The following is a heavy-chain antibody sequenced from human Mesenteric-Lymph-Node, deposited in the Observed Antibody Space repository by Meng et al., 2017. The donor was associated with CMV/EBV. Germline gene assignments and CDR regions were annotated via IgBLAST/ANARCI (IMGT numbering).Heavy chain of an antibody. Sequence: QLPLQGAGPGLVKPSDTLSLSCIVSGDSIRNSTYYWTWIRQPPGKGLEWIGSVHHSGTTYYNPSLKGRLTISVDTSANLFSLRLTTVTAADTATYYCARRGNYDSDYSEYWGQGTLVTVSS. J-gene: IGHJ4*02. V-gene: IGHV4-39*01. CDR1: GDSIRNSTYY. CDR3: ARRGNYDSDYSEY. D-gene: IGHD3-22*01. CDR2: VHHSGTT.